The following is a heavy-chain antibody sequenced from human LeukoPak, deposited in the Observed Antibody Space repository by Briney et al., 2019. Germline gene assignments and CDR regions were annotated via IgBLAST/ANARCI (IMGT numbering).Heavy chain of an antibody. J-gene: IGHJ4*02. Sequence: GSLRLSCAASGFTFSNHTMSWVRQAPGKGLEWIGEINHSGSTSYNPSLKSRVTISVDTSKNQFSLKLSSVTAADTAVYYCARLIVGATDFDYWGQGTLVTVSS. CDR2: INHSGST. CDR3: ARLIVGATDFDY. D-gene: IGHD1-26*01. CDR1: GFTFSNHT. V-gene: IGHV4-34*01.